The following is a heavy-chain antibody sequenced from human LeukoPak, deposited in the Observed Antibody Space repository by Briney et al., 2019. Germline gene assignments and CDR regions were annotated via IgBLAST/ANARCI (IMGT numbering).Heavy chain of an antibody. Sequence: ASVKVSCKASGGTFSSYAISWVRQAPGQGLEWMGGIIPIFGTANYAQKFQGRVTITTDESTSTAYMELSGLRSEDTAVYYCARDPEEGYLGHWFDPWGQETLVTVSS. J-gene: IGHJ5*02. CDR2: IIPIFGTA. CDR1: GGTFSSYA. D-gene: IGHD1-1*01. CDR3: ARDPEEGYLGHWFDP. V-gene: IGHV1-69*05.